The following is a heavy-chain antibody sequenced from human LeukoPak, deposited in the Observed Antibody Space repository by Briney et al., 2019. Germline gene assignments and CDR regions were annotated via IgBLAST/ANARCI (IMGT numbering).Heavy chain of an antibody. V-gene: IGHV1-8*01. CDR3: ARGRLRFLGWFPPYYFDY. Sequence: ASVKVSCKASGYTFTSYDINWVRQATGQGLEWMGWMNPNSGNTGYAQKFQGRVTMTRNTSISTAYMELSSLRSEDTAVYYCARGRLRFLGWFPPYYFDYWGQGTLVTVSS. J-gene: IGHJ4*02. D-gene: IGHD3-3*01. CDR1: GYTFTSYD. CDR2: MNPNSGNT.